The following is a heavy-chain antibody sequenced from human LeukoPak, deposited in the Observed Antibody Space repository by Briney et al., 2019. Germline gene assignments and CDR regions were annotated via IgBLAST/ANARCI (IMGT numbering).Heavy chain of an antibody. CDR1: GGSISGYY. J-gene: IGHJ4*02. CDR3: ASTIRIFGNDC. CDR2: IYTGGST. Sequence: PSETLSLTCTVSGGSISGYYWSWVRQPAGKGLEWIGRIYTGGSTNYNPSLKSRVTMSVDTSKNQFSLKLSSVTAADTAVYYCASTIRIFGNDCWGQGTLVTVSS. D-gene: IGHD3-3*01. V-gene: IGHV4-4*07.